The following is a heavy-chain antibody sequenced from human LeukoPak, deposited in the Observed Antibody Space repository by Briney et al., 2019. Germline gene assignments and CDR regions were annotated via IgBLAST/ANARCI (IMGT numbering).Heavy chain of an antibody. CDR2: ISYDGSNE. V-gene: IGHV3-30-3*01. Sequence: PGGSLRLSCAASGFTFSSYAMHWVRQAPGKGLEWVAVISYDGSNEYYADSVKGRFTISRDNSKNTLYLQMNSLRAEDTAVYYCARDGSIAARIVYWYFDLWGRGTLVTVSS. CDR1: GFTFSSYA. CDR3: ARDGSIAARIVYWYFDL. D-gene: IGHD6-6*01. J-gene: IGHJ2*01.